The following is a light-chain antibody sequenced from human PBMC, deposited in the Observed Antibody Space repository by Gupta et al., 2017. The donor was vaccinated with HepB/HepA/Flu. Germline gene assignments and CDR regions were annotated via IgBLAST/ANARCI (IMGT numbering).Light chain of an antibody. Sequence: QSALTQPASVSGSPGQSITISCTGSSSDIGSHNYVSWYQQHQGQAPRLMIYDVTGRPSGVSVRFSGSKSGNTASLTISGLRPEDEAFYYCSSYTTTSPVAFGGGTKVTV. CDR3: SSYTTTSPVA. J-gene: IGLJ2*01. CDR1: SSDIGSHNY. CDR2: DVT. V-gene: IGLV2-14*03.